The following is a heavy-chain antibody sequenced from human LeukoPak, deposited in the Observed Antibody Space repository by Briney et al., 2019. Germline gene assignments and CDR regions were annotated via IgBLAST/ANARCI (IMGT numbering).Heavy chain of an antibody. CDR2: INHSGNT. D-gene: IGHD2-2*01. V-gene: IGHV4-34*01. CDR3: ARGPVVVPAAMRVRWFDP. Sequence: SETLSLTCAVYGGSFSGYYWSWIRQPPGKGLEWIGEINHSGNTNYNPSLKSRVTISVDTSKNQFSLKLSSVTAADTAVCYCARGPVVVPAAMRVRWFDPWGQGTLVTVSS. J-gene: IGHJ5*02. CDR1: GGSFSGYY.